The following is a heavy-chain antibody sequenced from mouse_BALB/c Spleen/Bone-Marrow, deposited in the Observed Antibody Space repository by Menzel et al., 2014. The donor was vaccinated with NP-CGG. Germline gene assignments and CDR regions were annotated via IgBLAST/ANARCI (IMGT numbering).Heavy chain of an antibody. Sequence: EVQLQESGTVLARPGASVKMSCKASGYSFTNYWMHWVKQRPGQGLEWIGAIYPGNSDTRYNQKFKGKAKLTAVTSASTAYMDLSSLTNEDSAVYYCTTLGLAWFAYWGQVTLVTVSA. CDR1: GYSFTNYW. J-gene: IGHJ3*01. CDR2: IYPGNSDT. V-gene: IGHV1-5*01. D-gene: IGHD3-1*01. CDR3: TTLGLAWFAY.